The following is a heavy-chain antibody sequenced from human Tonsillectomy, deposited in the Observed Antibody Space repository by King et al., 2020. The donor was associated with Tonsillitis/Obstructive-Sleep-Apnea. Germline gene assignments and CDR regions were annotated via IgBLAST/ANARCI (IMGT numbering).Heavy chain of an antibody. Sequence: VQLVESGGGLVQPGGSETLLCGLWIHGQWQIHELGPPASRKGLEWVSLIYSGGGISYTDSVKDRFTISRDISKNTLYLQMNGLRAEDTAVYYCATRPHGDYPFFDYWGQGTLVTVSS. CDR3: ATRPHGDYPFFDY. V-gene: IGHV3-66*01. CDR2: IYSGGGI. D-gene: IGHD4-17*01. CDR1: IHGQWQI. J-gene: IGHJ4*02.